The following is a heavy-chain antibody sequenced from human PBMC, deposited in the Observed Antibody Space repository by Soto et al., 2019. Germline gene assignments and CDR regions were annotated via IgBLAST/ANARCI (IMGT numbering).Heavy chain of an antibody. CDR1: GYTFTSYG. J-gene: IGHJ3*01. Sequence: QVQLVQSGAEVKKPGASVKFSCKASGYTFTSYGIIWVRQAPGQGLEWMGWISAYNGNTNYAPKLHGRVPMTTDTSTSAAYMELMSLRSDDTPVYYCARASTWAVMHDAFDLWGQGTMVTVPS. CDR2: ISAYNGNT. V-gene: IGHV1-18*01. D-gene: IGHD2-21*01. CDR3: ARASTWAVMHDAFDL.